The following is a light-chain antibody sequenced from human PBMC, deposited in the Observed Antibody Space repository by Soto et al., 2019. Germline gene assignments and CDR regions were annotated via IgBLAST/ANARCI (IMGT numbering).Light chain of an antibody. V-gene: IGLV2-23*01. J-gene: IGLJ1*01. CDR2: EGN. Sequence: QSALTQPASVSGSPGQSITISCTGTSSDVGSYNLVSWYQQHPGKAPKFMIFEGNKRPSVLSNRFSGSKSGNTASLTISGLQAEDEADYYCCSYAGSFTYVFGTGTKVTVL. CDR3: CSYAGSFTYV. CDR1: SSDVGSYNL.